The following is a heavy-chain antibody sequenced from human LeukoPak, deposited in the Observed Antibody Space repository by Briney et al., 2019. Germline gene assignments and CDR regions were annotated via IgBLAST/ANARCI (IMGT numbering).Heavy chain of an antibody. D-gene: IGHD3-22*01. J-gene: IGHJ4*02. CDR2: IYPGDPDT. Sequence: GESLKISCKGSGYSFTSYWIGWVRQMPGKGLEWMGIIYPGDPDTRYSPSFQGQVTISADKSISTAYLQWSSLKASDTAMYYCARPSNYYDSSGSFDYWGQGTLVTVSS. CDR1: GYSFTSYW. CDR3: ARPSNYYDSSGSFDY. V-gene: IGHV5-51*01.